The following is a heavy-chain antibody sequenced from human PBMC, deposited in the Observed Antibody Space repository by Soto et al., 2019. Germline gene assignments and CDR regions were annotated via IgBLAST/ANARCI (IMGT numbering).Heavy chain of an antibody. J-gene: IGHJ4*02. Sequence: QVQLVQSGAEVKKPGSSVKVSCKASGGTFSSYAISWVRQAPGQGLEWMGGIIPIFGTANYAQKFQGRVTIPSDECTSTAYRELSSLRSEVTAVYYCGRATWEGWHYGYDAFGYRGQGTLVTVSS. CDR1: GGTFSSYA. CDR2: IIPIFGTA. V-gene: IGHV1-69*05. D-gene: IGHD4-17*01. CDR3: GRATWEGWHYGYDAFGY.